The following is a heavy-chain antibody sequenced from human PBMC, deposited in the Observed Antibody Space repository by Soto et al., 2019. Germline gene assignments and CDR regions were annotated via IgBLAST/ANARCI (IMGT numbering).Heavy chain of an antibody. J-gene: IGHJ6*02. V-gene: IGHV3-13*01. D-gene: IGHD3-10*01. CDR2: IGTAGDT. Sequence: GGSLRLSCAASGFTFSSYDMHWVRQATGKGLEWVSAIGTAGDTYYPGSVKGRFTISRENAKNSLYLQMNSLRAEDTAVYYCARRGRYYYGMDVWGQGTTVTVSS. CDR3: ARRGRYYYGMDV. CDR1: GFTFSSYD.